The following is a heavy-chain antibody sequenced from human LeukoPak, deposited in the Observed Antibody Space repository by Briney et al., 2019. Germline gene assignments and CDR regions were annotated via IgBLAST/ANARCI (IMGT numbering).Heavy chain of an antibody. CDR1: GYTFTTYG. J-gene: IGHJ4*02. Sequence: ASVKLSCTASGYTFTTYGISWVRQAPGQGPEWMGWISAYNGNTNYAQKLQGRVTMTTDTSTSTAYMELRSLRSDDTAVYYCARGIHSSGWYNYFDSWGQGTLVTVSS. CDR2: ISAYNGNT. D-gene: IGHD6-19*01. V-gene: IGHV1-18*01. CDR3: ARGIHSSGWYNYFDS.